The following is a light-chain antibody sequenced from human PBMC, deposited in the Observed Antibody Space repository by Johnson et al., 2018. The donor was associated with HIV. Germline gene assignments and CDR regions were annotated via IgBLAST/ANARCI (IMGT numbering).Light chain of an antibody. CDR3: GAWDASLTTGAL. J-gene: IGLJ1*01. CDR2: KND. V-gene: IGLV1-51*02. Sequence: QSVLTQPPSVSAAPGQKVTISCSGSTSTIGNNYVSWYHVLPGTAPKLLIYKNDKRPSGIPDRFSGSQSGTSATLGITGLQPGDEADYYCGAWDASLTTGALFGTGTKVTVL. CDR1: TSTIGNNY.